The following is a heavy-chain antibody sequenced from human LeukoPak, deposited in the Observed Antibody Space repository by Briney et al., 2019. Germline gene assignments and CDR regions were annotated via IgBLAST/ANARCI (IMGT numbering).Heavy chain of an antibody. CDR1: GYTFIGYY. CDR2: INPDNGGT. J-gene: IGHJ4*02. CDR3: ARDPSNSGYDYLYYFDY. Sequence: ASVKVSCKASGYTFIGYYMHWVRQAPGQGLEWMGWINPDNGGTNYAQKFQGRVTMTRDMSISTAYMELSRLRSDDTAVYYCARDPSNSGYDYLYYFDYWGQGTLVTVSS. D-gene: IGHD5-12*01. V-gene: IGHV1-2*02.